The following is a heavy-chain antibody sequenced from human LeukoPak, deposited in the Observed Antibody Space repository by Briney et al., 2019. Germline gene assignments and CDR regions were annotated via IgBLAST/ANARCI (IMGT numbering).Heavy chain of an antibody. J-gene: IGHJ2*01. D-gene: IGHD5-18*01. CDR1: GFTFSDYY. CDR3: ARASYSYGYWYFDL. CDR2: ISSSGSTI. Sequence: PGGSLRLSCAASGFTFSDYYMSWIRQAPGKGLEWVSYISSSGSTIYYADSVKGRFTISRDNAKNSLYLQMNSLRAEDTAVYYCARASYSYGYWYFDLWGRGTLVTVSS. V-gene: IGHV3-11*01.